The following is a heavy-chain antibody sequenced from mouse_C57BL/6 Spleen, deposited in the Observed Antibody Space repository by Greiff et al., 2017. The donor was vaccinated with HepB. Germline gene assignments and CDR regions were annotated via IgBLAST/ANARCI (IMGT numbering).Heavy chain of an antibody. J-gene: IGHJ4*01. CDR1: GFTFSDYY. Sequence: EVMLVESEGGLVQPGSSMKLSCTASGFTFSDYYMAWVRQVPEKGLEWVANINYDGSSTYYLDSLKSRFIISRDNAKNILYLQMSSLKSEDTATYYFARDGSSYAMDYWGQGTSVTVSS. CDR3: ARDGSSYAMDY. D-gene: IGHD1-3*01. CDR2: INYDGSST. V-gene: IGHV5-16*01.